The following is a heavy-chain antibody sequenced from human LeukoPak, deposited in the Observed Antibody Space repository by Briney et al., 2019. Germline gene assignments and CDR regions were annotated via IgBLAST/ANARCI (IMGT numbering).Heavy chain of an antibody. Sequence: ASVKVSCKASGYTFTSYDINWVRQATGQGLEWMGWMNPNSGNTGYAQNFQGRVTMTRDTSTSTVYMELSSLRSEDTAVYYCARGDCSGGSCYFDYWGQGTLVTVSS. V-gene: IGHV1-8*01. CDR3: ARGDCSGGSCYFDY. CDR1: GYTFTSYD. CDR2: MNPNSGNT. J-gene: IGHJ4*02. D-gene: IGHD2-15*01.